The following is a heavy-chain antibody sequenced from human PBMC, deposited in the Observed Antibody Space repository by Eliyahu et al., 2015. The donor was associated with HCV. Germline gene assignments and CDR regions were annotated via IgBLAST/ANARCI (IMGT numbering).Heavy chain of an antibody. CDR1: GFIFSSYA. V-gene: IGHV3-23*01. D-gene: IGHD4-17*01. CDR3: ARIGTTVKTPVVH. CDR2: ISTSAIST. J-gene: IGHJ5*02. Sequence: EVQLLESGGDLVQSGGSLRLSCAVSGFIFSSYAXSWVRQAPGKGLEXVSSISTSAISTYYADSVKGRFTISRDNSKSTLYLQMNSLRDEDTALYYCARIGTTVKTPVVHWGQGTLVTVSS.